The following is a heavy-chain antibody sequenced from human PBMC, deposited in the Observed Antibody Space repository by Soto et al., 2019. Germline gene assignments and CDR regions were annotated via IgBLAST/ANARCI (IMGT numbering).Heavy chain of an antibody. CDR3: AKMERTQLWLLVQN. D-gene: IGHD5-18*01. J-gene: IGHJ4*02. V-gene: IGHV4-31*03. Sequence: TSETLSLTCTVSGASITNDDFFWSWVRQHPDKGLEWLAYITYGGSIYYNPSLRSRLSVSIDKSKSQFSLNVRSVTAADTAVYFCAKMERTQLWLLVQNWGQGLPVTVSS. CDR2: ITYGGSI. CDR1: GASITNDDFF.